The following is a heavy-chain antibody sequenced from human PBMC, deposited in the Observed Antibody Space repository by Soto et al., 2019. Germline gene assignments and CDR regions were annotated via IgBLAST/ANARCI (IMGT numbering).Heavy chain of an antibody. CDR3: ARGWLRAGLGAFDI. CDR1: GGTFSSYA. Sequence: SVKVSCKASGGTFSSYAISWVRQAPGQGLEWMGGIIPIFGTANYAQKFQGRVTITADESTSTAYMELSSLRSEDTAVYYCARGWLRAGLGAFDIWGQGTMVTVS. CDR2: IIPIFGTA. D-gene: IGHD5-12*01. V-gene: IGHV1-69*13. J-gene: IGHJ3*02.